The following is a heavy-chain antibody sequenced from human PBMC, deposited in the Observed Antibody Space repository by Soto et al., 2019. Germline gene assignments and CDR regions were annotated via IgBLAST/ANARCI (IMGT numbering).Heavy chain of an antibody. V-gene: IGHV1-2*04. CDR2: INTNGGVT. CDR1: GDTFNDYY. D-gene: IGHD1-26*01. J-gene: IGHJ6*03. CDR3: AIDSGGAPATLAYYYFYMDV. Sequence: QVQLVQSGAEVKRPGASVTVSCRSSGDTFNDYYIHWVRQAPGQGLEWMGWINTNGGVTKYAQKFQGWVSMTRDTSIRTVYMQLSRLSSGDTAVYYGAIDSGGAPATLAYYYFYMDVWGTGTTVTVSS.